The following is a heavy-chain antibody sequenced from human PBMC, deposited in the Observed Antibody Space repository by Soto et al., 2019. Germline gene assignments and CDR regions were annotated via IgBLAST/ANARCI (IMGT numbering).Heavy chain of an antibody. V-gene: IGHV4-39*01. J-gene: IGHJ5*02. D-gene: IGHD3-3*01. CDR2: IYYSGST. Sequence: PSETLSLTCTVSGGSISSSSYYWGWIRQPPGKGLEWIGSIYYSGSTYYNPSLKSRVTISVDTSKNQFSLKLSSVTAADTAVYYCARPKTPPYYDFWSGYYTGSWFDPWGQGTLVTVSS. CDR1: GGSISSSSYY. CDR3: ARPKTPPYYDFWSGYYTGSWFDP.